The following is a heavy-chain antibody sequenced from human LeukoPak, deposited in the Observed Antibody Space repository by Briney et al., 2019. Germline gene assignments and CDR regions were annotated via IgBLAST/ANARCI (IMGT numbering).Heavy chain of an antibody. V-gene: IGHV1-69*05. CDR1: GYTFTSYG. D-gene: IGHD3-10*01. J-gene: IGHJ4*02. CDR2: MIASFGTA. Sequence: SVKVSCKASGYTFTSYGISWLRQATGQGLEWMGRMIASFGTANYAQKYQGRVTIPTDESTSTAYMELSSLRSEDTAVYYSARCHHYYGSGSFDYWGQGTLVTVSS. CDR3: ARCHHYYGSGSFDY.